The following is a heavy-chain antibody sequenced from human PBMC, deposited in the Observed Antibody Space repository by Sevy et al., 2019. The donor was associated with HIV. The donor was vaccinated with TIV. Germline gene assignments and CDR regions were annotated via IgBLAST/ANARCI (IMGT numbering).Heavy chain of an antibody. CDR3: AREGVVVPAAPIPYDASFGY. D-gene: IGHD2-2*01. V-gene: IGHV1-46*01. CDR1: GYTFTCYY. CDR2: INPSGGST. Sequence: ASVKVSCKASGYTFTCYYMHWVRQAPGQGLEWMGIINPSGGSTSYAQRFQGRVTMTRDTSTSTVYMELSSLRSEDTAVYYCAREGVVVPAAPIPYDASFGYWGQGTLVTVSS. J-gene: IGHJ4*02.